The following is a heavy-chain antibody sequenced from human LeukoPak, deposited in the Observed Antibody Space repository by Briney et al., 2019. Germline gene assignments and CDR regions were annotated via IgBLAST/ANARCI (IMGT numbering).Heavy chain of an antibody. Sequence: GGSLRLSCVGSGFTFSRYWLNWVRQAPGKGLEWVANMNQDGSEIYYLDSVKGRFTISRDNAKNSLYLQMNSLRAEDTAVYYCARELQLWLRPLDYWGQGTLVTVSS. CDR2: MNQDGSEI. D-gene: IGHD5-18*01. J-gene: IGHJ4*02. CDR1: GFTFSRYW. V-gene: IGHV3-7*01. CDR3: ARELQLWLRPLDY.